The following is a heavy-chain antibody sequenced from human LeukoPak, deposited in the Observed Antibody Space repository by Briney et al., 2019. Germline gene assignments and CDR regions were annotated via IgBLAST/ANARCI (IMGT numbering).Heavy chain of an antibody. CDR3: ARATRGVVTGTWFDP. CDR1: GFTFSSYA. D-gene: IGHD2-21*02. V-gene: IGHV3-30*04. J-gene: IGHJ5*02. Sequence: PGRSLRLSCAASGFTFSSYAMHWVRQAPGKGLEWVAVISYDGSNKYYADSVKGRFTISRDNSKNTLYLQMNSLRAEDTAAYYCARATRGVVTGTWFDPWGQGTLVTVSS. CDR2: ISYDGSNK.